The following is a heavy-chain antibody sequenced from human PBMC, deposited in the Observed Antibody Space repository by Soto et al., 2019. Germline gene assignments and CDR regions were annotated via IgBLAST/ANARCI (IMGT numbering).Heavy chain of an antibody. V-gene: IGHV1-3*01. D-gene: IGHD3-10*01. J-gene: IGHJ6*02. CDR2: INAGNGNT. CDR3: ARERVTMVRGVIISGYYYGMDV. Sequence: GASVKVSCKASGYTFTSYAMHWVRQAPGQRLEWMGWINAGNGNTKYSQKFQGRVTITRDTSASTAYMELSSLRSEDTAVYYCARERVTMVRGVIISGYYYGMDVWGQGTTVTVSS. CDR1: GYTFTSYA.